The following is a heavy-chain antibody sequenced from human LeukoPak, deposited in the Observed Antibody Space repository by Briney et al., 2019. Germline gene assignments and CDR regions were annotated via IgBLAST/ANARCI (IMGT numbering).Heavy chain of an antibody. V-gene: IGHV3-7*03. Sequence: GGYLRLSCAASGFTLSSYWMIWVRQAPGKGLEWVANIKQDGSEISYVDSVKGRFTISRDNAKNSLYLQMNSLRAEDTAVYYCVRGNPFGGYWGQGTLVTVSS. D-gene: IGHD2-15*01. CDR1: GFTLSSYW. J-gene: IGHJ4*02. CDR3: VRGNPFGGY. CDR2: IKQDGSEI.